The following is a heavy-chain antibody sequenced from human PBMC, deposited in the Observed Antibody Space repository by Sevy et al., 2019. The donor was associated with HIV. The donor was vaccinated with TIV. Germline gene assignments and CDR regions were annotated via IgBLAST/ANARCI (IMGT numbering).Heavy chain of an antibody. V-gene: IGHV3-21*01. CDR1: GFMISAYS. J-gene: IGHJ4*02. CDR2: ISAETDYL. Sequence: GGSLRLSCAASGFMISAYSMNWVRQAPGKGLEWVASISAETDYLYYGDSLKGRFTISRDNAKNSLYLQIHSLRAEDTAVYYCARNKGSSWPNYFDYWGQGTLVTVSS. CDR3: ARNKGSSWPNYFDY. D-gene: IGHD6-13*01.